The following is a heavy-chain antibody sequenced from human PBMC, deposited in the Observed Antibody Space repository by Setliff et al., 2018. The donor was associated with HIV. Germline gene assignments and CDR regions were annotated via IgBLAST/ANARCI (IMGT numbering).Heavy chain of an antibody. CDR1: GFTFSTFW. V-gene: IGHV3-30*02. CDR2: IWYDGSNK. J-gene: IGHJ4*02. CDR3: AKEGWSSGWYSDY. Sequence: GGSLRLSCAASGFTFSTFWMTWVRQAPGKGLEWVAVIWYDGSNKYYADSVKGRFTISRDNSKNTLYLQMNSLRAEDTAVYYCAKEGWSSGWYSDYWGQGTLVTVSS. D-gene: IGHD6-19*01.